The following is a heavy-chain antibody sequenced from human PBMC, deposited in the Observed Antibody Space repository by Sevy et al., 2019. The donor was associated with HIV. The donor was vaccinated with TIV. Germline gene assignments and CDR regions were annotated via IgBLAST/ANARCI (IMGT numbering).Heavy chain of an antibody. J-gene: IGHJ6*02. CDR2: IYPGDSDT. Sequence: GESLKISCKGSGYSFTSYWIGWVRQMPGKGLEWMGIIYPGDSDTRYSPSFQGQVTISADKSISTAYLQWSSLKASDTAMYYCARQHFRDTAMVSYYYYGVDVWGQGTTVTVSS. CDR3: ARQHFRDTAMVSYYYYGVDV. V-gene: IGHV5-51*01. D-gene: IGHD5-18*01. CDR1: GYSFTSYW.